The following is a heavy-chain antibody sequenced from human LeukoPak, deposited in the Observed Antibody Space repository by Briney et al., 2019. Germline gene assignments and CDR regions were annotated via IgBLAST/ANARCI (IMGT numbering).Heavy chain of an antibody. CDR1: GGSFSGYY. CDR3: AKDYAVGSIDY. CDR2: IGRSGEST. V-gene: IGHV3-23*01. D-gene: IGHD3-16*01. Sequence: ETLSLTCAVYGGSFSGYYWSWIRQAPGKGLEWVSSIGRSGESTFYADSVRGRFTISRDNSKNTVSLQMESLRAEDTALYYCAKDYAVGSIDYWGQGTLVTVSS. J-gene: IGHJ4*02.